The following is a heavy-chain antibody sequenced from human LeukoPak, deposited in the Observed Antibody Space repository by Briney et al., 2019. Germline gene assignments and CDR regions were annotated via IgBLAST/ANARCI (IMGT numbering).Heavy chain of an antibody. CDR3: ARGGRTSSWFWED. Sequence: GGSLSLSCAASEFSFSTYWMTWVRQAPGKGLEGVANINQEGSEKYYVASVKGRFTISRDNAKNSLYLQMNGLRAEDTALYYCARGGRTSSWFWEDWGQGTLVTVSS. J-gene: IGHJ4*02. V-gene: IGHV3-7*01. CDR1: EFSFSTYW. CDR2: INQEGSEK. D-gene: IGHD6-13*01.